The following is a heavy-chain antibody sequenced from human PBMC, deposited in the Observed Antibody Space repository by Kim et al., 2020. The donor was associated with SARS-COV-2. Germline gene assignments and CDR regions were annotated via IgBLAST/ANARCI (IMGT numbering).Heavy chain of an antibody. CDR1: GGSFSGYY. CDR3: ARRRLHGDFWSGYLWTDYYMDV. CDR2: INHSGST. V-gene: IGHV4-34*01. Sequence: SETLSLTCAVYGGSFSGYYWSWIRQPPGKGLEWIGEINHSGSTNYNPSLKSRVTISVDTSKNQFSLKLSSVTAADTAVYYCARRRLHGDFWSGYLWTDYYMDVWGKGTTVTVSS. J-gene: IGHJ6*03. D-gene: IGHD3-3*01.